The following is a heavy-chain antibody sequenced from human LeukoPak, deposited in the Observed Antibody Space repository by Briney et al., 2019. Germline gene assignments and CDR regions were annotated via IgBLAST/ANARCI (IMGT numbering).Heavy chain of an antibody. D-gene: IGHD1-26*01. CDR2: INHSGST. J-gene: IGHJ6*03. CDR3: ARAQGPTGSYFYMDV. CDR1: GGSFSGYY. V-gene: IGHV4-34*01. Sequence: SETLSLTCAVYGGSFSGYYWSWIRQPPGKGLEWIGEINHSGSTYYNPSLESRVTISVDTSKNHFSLNLSSVTAADTAVYYCARAQGPTGSYFYMDVWGKGTTVTVSS.